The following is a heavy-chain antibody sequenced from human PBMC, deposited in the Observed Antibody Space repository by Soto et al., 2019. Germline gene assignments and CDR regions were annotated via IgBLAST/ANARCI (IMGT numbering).Heavy chain of an antibody. CDR1: GGSIRSSSYY. CDR3: ARDDLVVDGDGLDY. D-gene: IGHD4-17*01. CDR2: IYYSGST. J-gene: IGHJ4*02. V-gene: IGHV4-39*02. Sequence: TLSLTCTVSGGSIRSSSYYWAWIRQPPGKGLEWIGSIYYSGSTYYNPSLKSRVTISVDTSKNQFSLKLSSVTAADTAVYYCARDDLVVDGDGLDYWGQGTLVTVSS.